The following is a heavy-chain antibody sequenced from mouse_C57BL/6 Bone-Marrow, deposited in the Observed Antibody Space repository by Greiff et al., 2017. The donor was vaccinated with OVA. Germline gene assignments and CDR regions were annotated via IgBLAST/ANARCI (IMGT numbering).Heavy chain of an antibody. Sequence: VQLQQSGAELARPGASVKMSCKASGYTFTSYTMHWVKQRPGQGLEWIGYINPSSGYTKYNQKFKDKATLTADKSSSTAYMQLSSLTSEDSAVYYCAREGDSSGYCDYWGQGTTLTVSS. CDR1: GYTFTSYT. CDR3: AREGDSSGYCDY. CDR2: INPSSGYT. D-gene: IGHD3-2*02. J-gene: IGHJ2*01. V-gene: IGHV1-4*01.